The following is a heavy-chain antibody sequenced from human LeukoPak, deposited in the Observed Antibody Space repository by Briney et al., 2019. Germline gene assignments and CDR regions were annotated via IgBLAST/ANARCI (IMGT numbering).Heavy chain of an antibody. V-gene: IGHV6-1*01. Sequence: SQTLSLTCAISGDSVYSNSTAWNWIRQSPSRGLEWLGWTYYRSKWYTDYPVSLKSRITINPDTSKNQFSLQLNSVAPEDTAVYYCAREYSSSGLAFDYWGQGTLVTVSS. CDR2: TYYRSKWYT. D-gene: IGHD6-19*01. J-gene: IGHJ4*02. CDR3: AREYSSSGLAFDY. CDR1: GDSVYSNSTA.